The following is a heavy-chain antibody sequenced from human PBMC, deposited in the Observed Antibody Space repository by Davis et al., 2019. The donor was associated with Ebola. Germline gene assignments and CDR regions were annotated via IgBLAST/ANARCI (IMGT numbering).Heavy chain of an antibody. CDR3: ARAPEYDSSGYATYFFDY. V-gene: IGHV3-21*01. CDR1: GFTFSSYS. CDR2: ISSSSSYI. J-gene: IGHJ4*02. D-gene: IGHD3-22*01. Sequence: GESLKISCAASGFTFSSYSMNWVRQAPGKGLEWVSSISSSSSYIYYADSVKGRFTISRDNAKNSLYLQMNSLRAEDTAVYYCARAPEYDSSGYATYFFDYWGQGTLVTVSS.